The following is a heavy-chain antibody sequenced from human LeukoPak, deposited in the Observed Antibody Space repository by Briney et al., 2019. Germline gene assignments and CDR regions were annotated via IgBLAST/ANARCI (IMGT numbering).Heavy chain of an antibody. J-gene: IGHJ4*02. CDR1: GDSTSSDRYY. Sequence: SETLSLTCTVSGDSTSSDRYYGGWVRQPPGKGLEWIGNIYYSGSTYYNPPLKSRVTMSVDTSKNQFFLKLNSVTAADTAVYYCARGRPYSGGYHLDYWGQGTLVTVSA. CDR3: ARGRPYSGGYHLDY. CDR2: IYYSGST. D-gene: IGHD1-26*01. V-gene: IGHV4-39*01.